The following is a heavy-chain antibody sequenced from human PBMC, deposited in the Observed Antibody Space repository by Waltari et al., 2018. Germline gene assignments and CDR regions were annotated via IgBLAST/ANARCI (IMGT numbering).Heavy chain of an antibody. V-gene: IGHV1-46*02. J-gene: IGHJ4*02. CDR3: ARKEVGNYYDSSGFDS. D-gene: IGHD3-22*01. Sequence: QVQLVQSGTEVKTPGASVKISCKAVGYTFDTYQIHWVRQAPGQGLEWMGVINPRWGGTKHEQRLQGEITMTTDTATSTVYLELSSLTSEDTAVFYCARKEVGNYYDSSGFDSWGQGTLVTVSS. CDR2: INPRWGGT. CDR1: GYTFDTYQ.